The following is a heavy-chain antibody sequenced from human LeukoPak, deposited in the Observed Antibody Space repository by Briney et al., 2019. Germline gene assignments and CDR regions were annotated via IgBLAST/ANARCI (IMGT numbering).Heavy chain of an antibody. Sequence: ASVKVSYKVSGYTLTELSMHWVRQAPGKALEWMGGCDPEDGETIYAQKFQGRVTMTEDTSTDTAYMELSSLRSEDTAVYYCATGFGSGFDYWGQGTLVTVSS. V-gene: IGHV1-24*01. CDR2: CDPEDGET. CDR1: GYTLTELS. CDR3: ATGFGSGFDY. D-gene: IGHD3-10*01. J-gene: IGHJ4*02.